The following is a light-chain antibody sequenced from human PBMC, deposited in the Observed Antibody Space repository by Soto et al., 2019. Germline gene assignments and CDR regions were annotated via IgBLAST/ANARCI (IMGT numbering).Light chain of an antibody. Sequence: EIVLTQSPATLSLSPGETASLSCRASQSVSNFLVWYQQKPGQAPRLLIYGSSSRATGIPDRFSGSGSGKDFTLTISRLEPEDFAVYYCQHRGTFGQGTKVDI. CDR2: GSS. V-gene: IGKV3D-20*02. CDR3: QHRGT. J-gene: IGKJ1*01. CDR1: QSVSNF.